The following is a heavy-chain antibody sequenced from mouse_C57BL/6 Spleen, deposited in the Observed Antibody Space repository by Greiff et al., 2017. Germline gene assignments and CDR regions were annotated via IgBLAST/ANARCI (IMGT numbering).Heavy chain of an antibody. V-gene: IGHV1-80*01. CDR3: ARVDY. Sequence: QVQLQPSGAELVKPGASVTISCKASGYAFSSYWMNWVKQRPGKGLEWIGQIYPGSGSSNYNEKFKSKATLTVDTSSSTAYMQLSSLTSEDSAVYYCARVDYWGKGTTLTVSS. CDR1: GYAFSSYW. J-gene: IGHJ2*01. CDR2: IYPGSGSS.